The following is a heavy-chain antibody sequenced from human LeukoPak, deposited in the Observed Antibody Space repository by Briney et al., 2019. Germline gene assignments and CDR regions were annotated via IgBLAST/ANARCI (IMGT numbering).Heavy chain of an antibody. D-gene: IGHD1-1*01. J-gene: IGHJ4*02. V-gene: IGHV4-4*07. CDR2: IYISGST. CDR1: GGSISSYY. CDR3: ARDRGTWNDDGFDY. Sequence: PSETLSLTCTVSGGSISSYYWSWIRQPAGKGLEWIGRIYISGSTNYNPSLKSRVTMSVDTSKNQFSLKLSSATAADTAVYYRARDRGTWNDDGFDYWGQGTLVTVSS.